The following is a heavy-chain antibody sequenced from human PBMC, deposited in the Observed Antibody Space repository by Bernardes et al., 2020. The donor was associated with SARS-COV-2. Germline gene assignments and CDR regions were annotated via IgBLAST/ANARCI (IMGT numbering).Heavy chain of an antibody. Sequence: SETLYLTCSVSGGSISSHYWSWIRQPPGKGLEWIGYIYYSGSTNYNPSLKSRVTISVDTSKNQFSLKLSSVTAADTAVYYCARDPRRWLQLEGAGYFDYWGQGTLVTVSS. D-gene: IGHD5-12*01. V-gene: IGHV4-59*11. CDR1: GGSISSHY. CDR3: ARDPRRWLQLEGAGYFDY. CDR2: IYYSGST. J-gene: IGHJ4*02.